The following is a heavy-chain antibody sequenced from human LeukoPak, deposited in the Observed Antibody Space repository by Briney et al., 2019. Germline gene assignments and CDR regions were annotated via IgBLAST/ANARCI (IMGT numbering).Heavy chain of an antibody. CDR1: GGSISSYY. Sequence: SETLSLTCTVSGGSISSYYWSWIRQPPGKGLEWIGYIYYSGSTNYNPSLKSRGTISVDTSNNQSSLKLSSVPAADTAVYYCAVGGYQDDYYYYYGMDVWGQGTTVTVSS. D-gene: IGHD2-2*01. V-gene: IGHV4-59*01. CDR2: IYYSGST. J-gene: IGHJ6*02. CDR3: AVGGYQDDYYYYYGMDV.